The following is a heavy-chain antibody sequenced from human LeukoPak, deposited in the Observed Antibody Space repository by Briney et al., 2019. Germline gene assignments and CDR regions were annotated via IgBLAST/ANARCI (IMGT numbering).Heavy chain of an antibody. V-gene: IGHV1-18*01. CDR3: ARDGYGDYDYYYYGMDV. Sequence: ASVKVSCKASGYTFTSYGISWVRQAPGQGLEWMGWISAYNGNTNYAQKLQGRVTMTTDTSTSTAYMELSSLRSEDTAVYYCARDGYGDYDYYYYGMDVWGQGTTVTVSS. J-gene: IGHJ6*02. D-gene: IGHD4-17*01. CDR2: ISAYNGNT. CDR1: GYTFTSYG.